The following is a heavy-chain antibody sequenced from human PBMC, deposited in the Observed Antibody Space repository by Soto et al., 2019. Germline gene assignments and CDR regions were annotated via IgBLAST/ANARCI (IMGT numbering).Heavy chain of an antibody. CDR1: GDSISDYY. J-gene: IGHJ6*02. V-gene: IGHV4-59*01. D-gene: IGHD6-6*01. CDR2: IYYSGST. Sequence: QVQLQESGPGLMKSSETLSLTCTVSGDSISDYYWSWIRQPPGKGLEWIGYIYYSGSTNYNPSLKSRVTISVDTSKNQFSLKLSSVTAADTAVYYCARGLIAARRNYYYYGMDVWGQGTTVTVSS. CDR3: ARGLIAARRNYYYYGMDV.